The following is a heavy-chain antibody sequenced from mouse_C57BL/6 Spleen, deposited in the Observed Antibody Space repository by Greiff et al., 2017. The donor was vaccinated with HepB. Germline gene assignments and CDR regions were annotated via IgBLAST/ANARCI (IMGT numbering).Heavy chain of an antibody. CDR2: IDPSDSYT. Sequence: VQLQQPGAELVKPGASVKLSCKASGYTFTSYWMQWVKQRPGQGLEWIGEIDPSDSYTNYNQKFKGKATLTVDTSSSTAYMQLSSLTSEDSAVYYCARTAQATDAYWGQGTLVTVSA. V-gene: IGHV1-50*01. CDR3: ARTAQATDAY. CDR1: GYTFTSYW. D-gene: IGHD3-2*02. J-gene: IGHJ3*01.